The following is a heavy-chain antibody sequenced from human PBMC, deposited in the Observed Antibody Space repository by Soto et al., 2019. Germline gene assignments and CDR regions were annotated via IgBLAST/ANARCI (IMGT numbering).Heavy chain of an antibody. D-gene: IGHD1-26*01. Sequence: GESLKISCKGSGYSFTSYCISWVRQMPGKGLEWMGRIDPSDSYTNCSPSFQGHVTISADKSISTAYLQWSSLKASDTAMYYCAREVGATPNYWGQGTLVTVSS. CDR3: AREVGATPNY. CDR2: IDPSDSYT. J-gene: IGHJ4*02. V-gene: IGHV5-10-1*01. CDR1: GYSFTSYC.